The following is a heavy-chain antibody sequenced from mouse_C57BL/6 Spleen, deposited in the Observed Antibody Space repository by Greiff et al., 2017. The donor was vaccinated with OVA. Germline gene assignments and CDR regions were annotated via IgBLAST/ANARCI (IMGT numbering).Heavy chain of an antibody. D-gene: IGHD1-1*01. CDR3: TRGPLRVGGWFAY. J-gene: IGHJ3*01. CDR1: GYTFTDYE. V-gene: IGHV1-15*01. Sequence: QVQLQQSGAELVRPGASVTLSCKASGYTFTDYEMHWVNQTPVHGLEWIGAIDPETGGTAYNQKFTGKAILTTDKSISTAYMEIRSLTAADLAVCDCTRGPLRVGGWFAYWGQGTLVTVSA. CDR2: IDPETGGT.